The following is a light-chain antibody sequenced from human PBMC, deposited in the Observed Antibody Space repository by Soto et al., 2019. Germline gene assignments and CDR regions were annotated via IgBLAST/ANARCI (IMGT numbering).Light chain of an antibody. J-gene: IGLJ2*01. V-gene: IGLV2-23*01. CDR1: SSDVGSYNL. Sequence: QSALTQPASVSGSPGQSITITCTGTSSDVGSYNLVSWYQQHPGKAPKLMISEGSKGPAGLSNRFSGSNSGNTASLTISGVHAEDEAEYYCCSYAGSSVAFGGGTQLTVL. CDR2: EGS. CDR3: CSYAGSSVA.